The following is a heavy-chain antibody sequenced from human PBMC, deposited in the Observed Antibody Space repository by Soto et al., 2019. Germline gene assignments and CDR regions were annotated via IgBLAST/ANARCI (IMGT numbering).Heavy chain of an antibody. CDR2: VSSTGGYT. Sequence: QMQLVESGGDLVKPGGSLRLSCAASGFNFGDYYMSWVRQAPGKGLEWVSFVSSTGGYTKNSDSVGGRFTVSRDNGKNSLHLQLNSLRVEDTAVYYCARLRVGVNWYFDLWGRGTLVTVSS. CDR3: ARLRVGVNWYFDL. J-gene: IGHJ2*01. V-gene: IGHV3-11*06. D-gene: IGHD1-26*01. CDR1: GFNFGDYY.